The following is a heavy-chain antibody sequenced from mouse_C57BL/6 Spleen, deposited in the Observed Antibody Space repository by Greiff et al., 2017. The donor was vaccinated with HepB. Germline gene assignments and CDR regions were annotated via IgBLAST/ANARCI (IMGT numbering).Heavy chain of an antibody. CDR2: IDPNSGGT. J-gene: IGHJ1*03. CDR3: ARGDYGSSPHWYFDV. Sequence: QVQLQQPGAELVKPGASVKLSCKASGYTFTSYWMHWVKQRPGRGLEWIGRIDPNSGGTKYNEKFKSKATLTVDKPSSTAYMQRSSLTSEDSAVYYCARGDYGSSPHWYFDVWGTGTTVTVSS. V-gene: IGHV1-72*01. CDR1: GYTFTSYW. D-gene: IGHD1-1*01.